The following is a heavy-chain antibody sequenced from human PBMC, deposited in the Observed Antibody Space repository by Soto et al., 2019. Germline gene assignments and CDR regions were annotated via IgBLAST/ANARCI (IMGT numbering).Heavy chain of an antibody. J-gene: IGHJ4*02. V-gene: IGHV3-11*01. CDR2: ISASSTTI. CDR3: ARDIRGAN. Sequence: QVQLVESGGGLVKIGGSLRLSCAASGLTLSDHYMTWVRQVPGKGLEWVSYISASSTTIYYADSVKGRFTISRDNAKNSLFLQMNSLRAEDTAVYYCARDIRGANWCQGTLVTVSS. CDR1: GLTLSDHY.